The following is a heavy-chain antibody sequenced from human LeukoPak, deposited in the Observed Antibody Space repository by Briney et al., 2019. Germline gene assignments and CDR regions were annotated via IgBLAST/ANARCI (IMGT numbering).Heavy chain of an antibody. CDR3: ARGNDCGELGLDY. V-gene: IGHV4-31*03. CDR1: GGSISSGGYY. D-gene: IGHD4-17*01. Sequence: SETLSLTCTVSGGSISSGGYYWSWIRQHPGKGLEWIGYIYYSGSTYYNPSLKSRVTISVDTSKNQFSLKLSSVTAADTAVYYCARGNDCGELGLDYWGQGTLVTVSS. J-gene: IGHJ4*02. CDR2: IYYSGST.